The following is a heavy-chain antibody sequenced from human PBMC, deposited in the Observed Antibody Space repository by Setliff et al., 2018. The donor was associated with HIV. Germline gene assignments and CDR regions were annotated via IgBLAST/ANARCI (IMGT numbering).Heavy chain of an antibody. CDR1: GGSISSYY. Sequence: SETLSLTCTVSGGSISSYYWNWIRQPPGRGLEWIGYIFTSGSTKYNPSLQSRVTMSIDTSKNQFSLKLTSVTAADTAVYYCARRIDNSGSFPDKNWFDTWGQGSLVTVSS. CDR3: ARRIDNSGSFPDKNWFDT. D-gene: IGHD3-10*01. J-gene: IGHJ5*02. CDR2: IFTSGST. V-gene: IGHV4-4*09.